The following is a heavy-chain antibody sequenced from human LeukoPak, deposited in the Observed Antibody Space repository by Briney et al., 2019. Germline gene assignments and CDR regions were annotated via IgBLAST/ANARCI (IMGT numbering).Heavy chain of an antibody. D-gene: IGHD3-22*01. CDR3: ARSAPYYYDSSGYYADY. Sequence: GASVKVSCKASGYTFTSYGISWVRQAPGQGLEWMGWISAYNGNTNYAQKLQGRVTMTTDTSTSTAYRTLRSLRSDDRAVYYCARSAPYYYDSSGYYADYWGQGTLVTVSS. V-gene: IGHV1-18*01. CDR2: ISAYNGNT. CDR1: GYTFTSYG. J-gene: IGHJ4*02.